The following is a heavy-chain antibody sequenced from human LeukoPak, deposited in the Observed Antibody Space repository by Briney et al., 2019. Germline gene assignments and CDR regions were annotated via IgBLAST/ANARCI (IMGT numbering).Heavy chain of an antibody. J-gene: IGHJ5*02. V-gene: IGHV4-59*12. CDR2: IYYSGST. CDR3: ARGRTYYYDSSGYRVFDP. CDR1: GGSISSYY. D-gene: IGHD3-22*01. Sequence: PSETLSLTCTVSGGSISSYYWSWIRQPPGKGLEWIGYIYYSGSTNYNPSLKSRVTISVDTSKNQFSLKLSSVTAADTAVYYCARGRTYYYDSSGYRVFDPWGQGTLVTVSS.